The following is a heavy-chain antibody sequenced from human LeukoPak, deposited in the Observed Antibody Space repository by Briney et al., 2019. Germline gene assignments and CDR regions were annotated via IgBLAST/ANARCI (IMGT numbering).Heavy chain of an antibody. CDR1: ARSFSGYY. CDR3: ARGRSGYDFWSGYYNWFDP. V-gene: IGHV4-34*01. J-gene: IGHJ5*02. Sequence: SETLSLTCAVYARSFSGYYWSWIRQPPGKGLEWIGEINHSGSTNYNPSLKSRVTISVDTSKNQFSLKLSSVTAAGTAVYYCARGRSGYDFWSGYYNWFDPWGQGTLVTVSS. D-gene: IGHD3-3*01. CDR2: INHSGST.